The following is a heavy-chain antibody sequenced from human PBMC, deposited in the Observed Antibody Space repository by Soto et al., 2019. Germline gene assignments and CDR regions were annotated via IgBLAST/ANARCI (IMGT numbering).Heavy chain of an antibody. V-gene: IGHV4-34*01. CDR3: ARAHTMVDSNWFDP. CDR2: INHSGST. CDR1: GGSFSGYY. Sequence: QVQLQQWGAGLLKPSETLSLTCAVYGGSFSGYYWSWIRQPPGKGLEWIGEINHSGSTNYNPSLKGRVTISVDTSKNQFSLKLSSVTAADTAVYYCARAHTMVDSNWFDPWGQGTLVTVSS. J-gene: IGHJ5*02. D-gene: IGHD3-10*01.